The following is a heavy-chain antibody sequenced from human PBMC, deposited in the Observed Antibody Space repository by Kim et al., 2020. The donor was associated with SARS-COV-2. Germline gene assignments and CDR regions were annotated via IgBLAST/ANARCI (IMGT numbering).Heavy chain of an antibody. J-gene: IGHJ4*02. D-gene: IGHD6-25*01. CDR1: GFTFSSYW. CDR3: AREAAYGYYFDY. Sequence: GGSLRLSCAASGFTFSSYWMHWVHQAPGKGLVWVSRINSDGSSTSYADSVKGRFTISRDNAKNTLYLQMNSLRAEDTAVYYCAREAAYGYYFDYWGQGTLVTVSS. V-gene: IGHV3-74*01. CDR2: INSDGSST.